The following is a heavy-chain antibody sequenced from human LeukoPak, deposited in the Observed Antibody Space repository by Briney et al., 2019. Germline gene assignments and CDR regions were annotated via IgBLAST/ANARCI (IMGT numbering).Heavy chain of an antibody. CDR1: GYTFTSYG. V-gene: IGHV1-18*01. D-gene: IGHD6-13*01. CDR3: ARTTEAHSWRTRYYSYYMDV. J-gene: IGHJ6*03. CDR2: ISAYNGNT. Sequence: ASVKVSCKASGYTFTSYGISWVRQAPGQGLEWMGWISAYNGNTNYAQKLQGRVTMTTDTSTSTAYMELRSLRSDDTAVYYCARTTEAHSWRTRYYSYYMDVWGKGTTVTVSS.